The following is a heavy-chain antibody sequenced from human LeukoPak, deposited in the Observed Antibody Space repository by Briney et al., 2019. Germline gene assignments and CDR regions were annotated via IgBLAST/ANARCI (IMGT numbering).Heavy chain of an antibody. J-gene: IGHJ4*01. CDR3: ERRYDFGNGCPTAFAY. CDR2: INPNTGGT. D-gene: IGHD3-3*01. CDR1: GYTFIGYY. Sequence: GASVTVPHKACGYTFIGYYIDWGRQAPGQGLEWMGFINPNTGGTSYAQKFQGRVTMTRDTSISTAYMELSGLRSDDTAVYYCERRYDFGNGCPTAFAYWGEPCLVTVSS. V-gene: IGHV1-2*02.